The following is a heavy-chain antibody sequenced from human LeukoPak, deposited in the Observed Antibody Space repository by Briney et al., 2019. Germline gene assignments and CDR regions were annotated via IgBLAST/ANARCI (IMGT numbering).Heavy chain of an antibody. CDR3: AKDSYGLDY. CDR2: IYSGGST. V-gene: IGHV3-66*01. Sequence: GGSLRLSCAASGFTFSSYEMNWVRQAPGKGLEWVSVIYSGGSTYYADSVKGRFTISRDNSKNTLYLQMNSLRAEDTAVYYCAKDSYGLDYWGQGTLVTVSS. J-gene: IGHJ4*02. CDR1: GFTFSSYE. D-gene: IGHD3-10*01.